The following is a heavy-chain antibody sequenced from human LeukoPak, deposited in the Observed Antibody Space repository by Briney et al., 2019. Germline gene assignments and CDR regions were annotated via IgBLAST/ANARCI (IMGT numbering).Heavy chain of an antibody. Sequence: GGSLRLSCAASGFTFSSYSMNWVRQAPGKGLEWVSSISSSSSYIYYADSVKGRFTISRDNAKNSLHLQMNSLRAEDTAVYYCASLDSSGYFYFDYWGQGTLVTVSS. D-gene: IGHD3-22*01. V-gene: IGHV3-21*01. CDR1: GFTFSSYS. J-gene: IGHJ4*02. CDR3: ASLDSSGYFYFDY. CDR2: ISSSSSYI.